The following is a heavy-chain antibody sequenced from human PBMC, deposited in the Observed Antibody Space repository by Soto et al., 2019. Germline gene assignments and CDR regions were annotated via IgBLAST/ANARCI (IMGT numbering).Heavy chain of an antibody. CDR1: GFSLNSDGVA. CDR2: SYWNDDK. V-gene: IGHV2-5*01. Sequence: QITLKESGPTLVKPTQTLTLTCTCSGFSLNSDGVAVGWIRQPPGKALESLAISYWNDDKRYSPSLRSRLIIPKDTSKNQVVLTMTNMDPVDTATYYCAFRSHSGDFRRWGQGTLVTVSS. J-gene: IGHJ4*02. D-gene: IGHD4-17*01. CDR3: AFRSHSGDFRR.